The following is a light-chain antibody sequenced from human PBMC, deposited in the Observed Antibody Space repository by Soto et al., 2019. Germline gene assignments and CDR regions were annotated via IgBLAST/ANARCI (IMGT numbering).Light chain of an antibody. CDR1: ETISAD. CDR2: AAS. J-gene: IGKJ1*01. Sequence: ISMTQSPPTLSVSPGGRVTLSCEASETISADLAWYHHRPGQAPRLLIYAASTRAPGVPARFSGSGSGTDFTLAIANLQPEDFGLHYCQHYHKFPRTFGQGTK. V-gene: IGKV3-15*01. CDR3: QHYHKFPRT.